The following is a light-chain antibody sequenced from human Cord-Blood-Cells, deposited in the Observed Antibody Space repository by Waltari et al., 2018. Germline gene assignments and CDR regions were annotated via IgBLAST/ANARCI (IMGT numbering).Light chain of an antibody. Sequence: DIQMTQSPSSLSASVGDRVTITCRASQSISSYLNWYQQKPGKAPKLLIYAAFSLLSWVPATFSGRFSATDFTLTISRLQPEDFATYFCQQSYSTPRTFGQGTKVEIK. CDR3: QQSYSTPRT. CDR2: AAF. CDR1: QSISSY. V-gene: IGKV1-39*01. J-gene: IGKJ1*01.